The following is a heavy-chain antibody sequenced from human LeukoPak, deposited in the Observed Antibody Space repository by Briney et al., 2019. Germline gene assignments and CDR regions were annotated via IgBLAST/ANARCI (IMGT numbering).Heavy chain of an antibody. J-gene: IGHJ4*02. CDR2: IKQDGSEK. Sequence: GGSLRLSCAAPGFTFSSYWMSWVRQAPGKGLEWVANIKQDGSEKYYVDSVKGRSTISRDNAKNSLYLQMNSLRAEDTAVYYCARDIRFSDYWGQGTLVTVSS. D-gene: IGHD3-3*01. CDR1: GFTFSSYW. V-gene: IGHV3-7*01. CDR3: ARDIRFSDY.